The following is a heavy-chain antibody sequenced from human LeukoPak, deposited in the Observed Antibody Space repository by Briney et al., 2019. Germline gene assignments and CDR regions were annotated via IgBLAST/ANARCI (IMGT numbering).Heavy chain of an antibody. CDR3: AKALGSYFSAFDI. D-gene: IGHD1-26*01. V-gene: IGHV3-11*01. CDR2: ISSSGSTI. Sequence: GGSLRLSCAASGFTVSSNYMSWVRQAPGKGLEWVSYISSSGSTIYYADSVKGRFTISRDNSKNTLYLQMNSLRAEDTAVYYCAKALGSYFSAFDIWGQGTMVTVSS. J-gene: IGHJ3*02. CDR1: GFTVSSNY.